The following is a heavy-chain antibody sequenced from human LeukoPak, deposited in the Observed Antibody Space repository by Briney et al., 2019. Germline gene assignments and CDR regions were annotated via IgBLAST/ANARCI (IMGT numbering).Heavy chain of an antibody. CDR3: ARVIVVVPAAIGWFDP. CDR2: IIPIFGTA. Sequence: SVKVSCKASGGTFSSYAISWVRQAPGQGLEWMGGIIPIFGTANYAQKFQGRVTITADESTSTAYMELSRLRSEDTAVYYCARVIVVVPAAIGWFDPWGQGTLVTVSS. V-gene: IGHV1-69*01. J-gene: IGHJ5*02. CDR1: GGTFSSYA. D-gene: IGHD2-2*02.